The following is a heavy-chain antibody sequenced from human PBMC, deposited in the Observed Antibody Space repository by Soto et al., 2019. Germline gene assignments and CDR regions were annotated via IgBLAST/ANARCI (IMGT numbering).Heavy chain of an antibody. J-gene: IGHJ4*02. CDR1: GYTFTSYG. Sequence: QVQLVQSGAEVKKPGASVKVSCKASGYTFTSYGISWVRQAPGQGLEWMGWISAYNGNTNYAQKLQGRGTMTTDTSTSTAYMELRSLRSDDTAVYYCARDTLRGRWFGELWLDYWGQGTLVTVSS. CDR2: ISAYNGNT. D-gene: IGHD3-10*01. CDR3: ARDTLRGRWFGELWLDY. V-gene: IGHV1-18*04.